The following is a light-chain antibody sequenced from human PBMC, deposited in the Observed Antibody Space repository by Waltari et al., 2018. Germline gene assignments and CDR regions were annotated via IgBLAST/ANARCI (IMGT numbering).Light chain of an antibody. CDR1: QNLDRL. Sequence: TQSPSTLSAFVGDKVTIPCRASQNLDRLLAWYQQKRGKAPRLLIYMASTLERGAPSRFSGSGSGTEFTLTINSLQPDDFATYYCQQYINYWTFGQGTKVQ. CDR2: MAS. J-gene: IGKJ1*01. V-gene: IGKV1-5*03. CDR3: QQYINYWT.